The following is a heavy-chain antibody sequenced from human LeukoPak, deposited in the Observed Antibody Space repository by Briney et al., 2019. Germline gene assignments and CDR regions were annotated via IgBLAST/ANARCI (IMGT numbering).Heavy chain of an antibody. V-gene: IGHV3-30*18. D-gene: IGHD2-15*01. Sequence: GGSLRLSCAASGFTFSSYGMHWVRQAPGKGLEWVAVISYDGSNKYYADSVKGRFTISRDNSKNTLYLQMNSLRAEDTAVYYCAKEFGVVVVVAALDWGQGTLVTVSS. CDR2: ISYDGSNK. CDR1: GFTFSSYG. J-gene: IGHJ4*02. CDR3: AKEFGVVVVVAALD.